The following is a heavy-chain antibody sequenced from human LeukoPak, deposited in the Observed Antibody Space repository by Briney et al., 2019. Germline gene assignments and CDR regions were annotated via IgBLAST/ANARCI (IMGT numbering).Heavy chain of an antibody. D-gene: IGHD3-16*01. CDR3: ARDPDDYDRPAGDP. CDR2: ISSSSSTI. V-gene: IGHV3-48*01. CDR1: GFTSSSYS. J-gene: IGHJ5*02. Sequence: GGSLRLSCAASGFTSSSYSINWVRHAPGKGLEWVSYISSSSSTIYYADSVKGRFTISRDNAKNSLYLQMNSLRAEDTAVYYCARDPDDYDRPAGDPWGQGTLVTVSS.